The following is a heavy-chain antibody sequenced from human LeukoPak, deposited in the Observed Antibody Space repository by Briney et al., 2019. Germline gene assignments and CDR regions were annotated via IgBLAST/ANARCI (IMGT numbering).Heavy chain of an antibody. V-gene: IGHV1-2*02. D-gene: IGHD3-9*01. J-gene: IGHJ6*02. CDR2: INPNSGGT. CDR3: AVSNYYDILIGYYNYYYYGMDV. CDR1: GYTFTGYY. Sequence: ASVKVSCKASGYTFTGYYMHWVRQAPGQGLEWMGWINPNSGGTNYAQKFQGRVTMTRDTSISTAYMELSRLRSDDTAVYYCAVSNYYDILIGYYNYYYYGMDVWGQGTTVTVSS.